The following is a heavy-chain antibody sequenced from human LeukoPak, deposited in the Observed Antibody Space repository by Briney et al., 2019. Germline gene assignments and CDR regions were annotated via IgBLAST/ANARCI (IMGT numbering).Heavy chain of an antibody. CDR1: GYSFTSYW. CDR3: ARHPGPYYIAVAGQDAFDI. CDR2: IYPGDSDT. J-gene: IGHJ3*02. D-gene: IGHD6-19*01. V-gene: IGHV5-51*01. Sequence: GESLKISCKGSGYSFTSYWIGWVRQMPGKGLEWMGIIYPGDSDTRYSPSFQGQVTISADKSISTAYLQWSSLKASDTAMYYCARHPGPYYIAVAGQDAFDIWGQGTMVTVSS.